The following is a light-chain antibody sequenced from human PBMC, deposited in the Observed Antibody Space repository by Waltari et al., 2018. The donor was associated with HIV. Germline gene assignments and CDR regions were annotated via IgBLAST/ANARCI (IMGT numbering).Light chain of an antibody. V-gene: IGKV3-11*01. CDR3: QQYSTFPWT. CDR2: YAS. Sequence: EIVMTQSPATLSLSPGERATLSCRASQSLGNNLAWYQQKPGQAPRLLMYYASIRATGIPARFSGSGSGTDFTLTISSLGPEDVATYYCQQYSTFPWTFGQGTKVEIK. CDR1: QSLGNN. J-gene: IGKJ1*01.